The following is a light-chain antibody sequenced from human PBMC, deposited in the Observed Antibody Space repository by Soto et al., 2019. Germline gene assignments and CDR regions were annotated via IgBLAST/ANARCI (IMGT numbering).Light chain of an antibody. V-gene: IGKV1-17*01. J-gene: IGKJ2*01. CDR2: AAS. CDR3: LQHNTYPYT. CDR1: QGIRND. Sequence: DIQMTQSPSSLPASVGDRVTIICRASQGIRNDLGWYQQKPGKAPKRMIYAASSLDGGVQSRFSGSGSRTEFPLTSSSLPPEDSATYYCLQHNTYPYTFGQGTKLEIK.